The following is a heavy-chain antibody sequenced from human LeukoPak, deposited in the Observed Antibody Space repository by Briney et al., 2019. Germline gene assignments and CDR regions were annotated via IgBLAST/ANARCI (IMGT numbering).Heavy chain of an antibody. CDR3: ASPYSSGL. Sequence: PGGSLRLSCAASGFTFSNYWMHSVRQAPGKGLVWVSGINGDGSRTKYEDSAKGRFTVSRDNAKNTLYLQMNSLRAEDTAVYYCASPYSSGLWGQGTLVTVSS. J-gene: IGHJ1*01. D-gene: IGHD6-25*01. V-gene: IGHV3-74*03. CDR1: GFTFSNYW. CDR2: INGDGSRT.